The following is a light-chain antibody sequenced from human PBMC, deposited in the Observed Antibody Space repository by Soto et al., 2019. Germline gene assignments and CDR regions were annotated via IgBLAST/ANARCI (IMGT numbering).Light chain of an antibody. CDR1: QSVTTN. CDR3: QQYNNWPPLT. J-gene: IGKJ4*01. V-gene: IGKV3-15*01. Sequence: EAVMTQSPVTLSVSPGERATLSCRASQSVTTNLAWYQQKPGQAPRLLIYSASTRAAGIPDRFRGSGSGTEFTLTISSLQSEDFAVYYCQQYNNWPPLTFGGGTKVEIK. CDR2: SAS.